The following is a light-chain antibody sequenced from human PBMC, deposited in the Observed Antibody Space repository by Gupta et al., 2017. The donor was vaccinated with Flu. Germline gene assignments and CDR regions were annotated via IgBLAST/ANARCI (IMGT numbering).Light chain of an antibody. V-gene: IGKV1-27*01. CDR1: QGISNY. CDR3: QKYNSDPRT. CDR2: AAS. Sequence: DIQMTQSPSSLSASGGDRVTITCRARQGISNYLAWYQQKPGKVPKLLIYAASTLETGVPSRFSGSGSGTDFTLTISSLQPEDVATYYCQKYNSDPRTFGQGTKVEIK. J-gene: IGKJ1*01.